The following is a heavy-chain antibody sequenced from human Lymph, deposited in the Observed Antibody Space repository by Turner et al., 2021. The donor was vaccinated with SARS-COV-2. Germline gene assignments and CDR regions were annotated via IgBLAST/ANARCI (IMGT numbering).Heavy chain of an antibody. J-gene: IGHJ3*02. CDR2: IYSGGST. CDR3: ARDFREGAFDI. V-gene: IGHV3-53*01. CDR1: GFTVSYNY. Sequence: EVQLVESGGGLIQPGGSLRLSCAASGFTVSYNYMTWVRQAPGKGLEWVSVIYSGGSTFYADSVKGRFTISRDKSKNTLYLQMNRLRAEDTAVYYCARDFREGAFDIWGQGTMVTISS. D-gene: IGHD3-10*01.